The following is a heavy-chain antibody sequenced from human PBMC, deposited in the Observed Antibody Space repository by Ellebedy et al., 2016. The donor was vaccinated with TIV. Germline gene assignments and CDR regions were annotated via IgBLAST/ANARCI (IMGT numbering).Heavy chain of an antibody. D-gene: IGHD3-3*01. CDR3: ARTPAWSGWFDP. CDR2: ISFNGDT. Sequence: SETLSLTCTVSGGSINSGGYSRSWIRQHPGKGLEWLGHISFNGDTFFNPSLKSRLTISFDASTNQFSLDLTSVTVAGTAVYFCARTPAWSGWFDPWGQGTLVTVSS. J-gene: IGHJ5*02. CDR1: GGSINSGGYS. V-gene: IGHV4-31*03.